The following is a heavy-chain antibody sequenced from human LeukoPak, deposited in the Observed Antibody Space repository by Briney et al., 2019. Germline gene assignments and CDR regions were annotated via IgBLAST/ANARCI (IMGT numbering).Heavy chain of an antibody. CDR1: GFTFSSYG. CDR2: IRYDGSNK. V-gene: IGHV3-30*02. Sequence: GGSLRLYCAASGFTFSSYGMHWVRQAPGKGLEWVAFIRYDGSNKYYADSVKGRFTISRDNSRNTLYLQMNSLRAEDTAVYYCAKVRRPEFDYYYYMDVWGKGTTVTVSS. CDR3: AKVRRPEFDYYYYMDV. D-gene: IGHD3-10*01. J-gene: IGHJ6*03.